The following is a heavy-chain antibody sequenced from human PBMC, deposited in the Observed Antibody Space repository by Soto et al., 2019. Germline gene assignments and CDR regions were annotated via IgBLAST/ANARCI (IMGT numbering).Heavy chain of an antibody. D-gene: IGHD3-22*01. V-gene: IGHV1-18*04. CDR1: GYTFTSYG. CDR3: ARDPPLPNMIVVTSPFFDY. J-gene: IGHJ4*02. Sequence: GASVKVSCKASGYTFTSYGISWVRQAPGQGLEWMGWISAYNGNTNYAQKLQGRVTMTTDTSTSTAYMELRSLRSDDTAVYYCARDPPLPNMIVVTSPFFDYWGQGTLVTVSS. CDR2: ISAYNGNT.